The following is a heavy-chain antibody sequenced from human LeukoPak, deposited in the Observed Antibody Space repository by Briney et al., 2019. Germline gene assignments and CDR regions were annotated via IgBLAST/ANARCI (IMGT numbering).Heavy chain of an antibody. J-gene: IGHJ5*02. CDR1: GGSFSGYY. CDR3: ARTVVVPAAIP. D-gene: IGHD2-2*01. Sequence: TSETPSLTCAVYGGSFSGYYWSWIRQPPGKGLEWSGEINHSGSTNYNPSLKSRVTISVDTSKNQFSLKLSSVTAADTAVYYCARTVVVPAAIPWGQGTLVTVSS. CDR2: INHSGST. V-gene: IGHV4-34*01.